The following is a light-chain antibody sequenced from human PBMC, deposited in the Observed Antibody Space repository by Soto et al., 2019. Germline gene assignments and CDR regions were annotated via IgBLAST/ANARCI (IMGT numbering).Light chain of an antibody. Sequence: QSVLTQPASVSGSPGQSIAISCTGTSSDVGGYNYVSWHQQHPGKAPKVLISVVSNRPSGVSNRFSGSKSGNTASLTISGLQAEDEADYYCSSYRSGGTFVFGSGNKVTVL. CDR2: VVS. CDR3: SSYRSGGTFV. V-gene: IGLV2-14*01. J-gene: IGLJ1*01. CDR1: SSDVGGYNY.